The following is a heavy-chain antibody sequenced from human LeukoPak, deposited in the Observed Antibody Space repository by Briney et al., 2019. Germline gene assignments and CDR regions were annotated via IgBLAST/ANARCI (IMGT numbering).Heavy chain of an antibody. Sequence: SETLSLTCAVYGGSFSGYYWSWIRQPPGKGLEWIGEINHSGSTNYNPSLKSRVTISVDTSKNQFSLKLSSVTAADTAVYYCARIPPRSYCSGGNCYRNAFDIWGQGTMVTVSS. CDR1: GGSFSGYY. D-gene: IGHD2-15*01. CDR2: INHSGST. J-gene: IGHJ3*02. V-gene: IGHV4-34*01. CDR3: ARIPPRSYCSGGNCYRNAFDI.